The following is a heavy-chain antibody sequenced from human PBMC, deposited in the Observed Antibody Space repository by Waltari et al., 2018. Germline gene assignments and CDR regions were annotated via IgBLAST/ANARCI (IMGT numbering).Heavy chain of an antibody. D-gene: IGHD5-12*01. J-gene: IGHJ6*02. CDR1: GGSLSGYY. CDR2: INHGGVT. Sequence: QVHLQQWGAGLLKPSETLSLTCDIQGGSLSGYYWSWIRQSPGKGLEWIGEINHGGVTNHSPSLRSRVTISMEKSKNQFSLRLTSVTAADTAVYYCARWRGEGSNYIYYFYGLDVWGQGTTVAVSS. CDR3: ARWRGEGSNYIYYFYGLDV. V-gene: IGHV4-34*02.